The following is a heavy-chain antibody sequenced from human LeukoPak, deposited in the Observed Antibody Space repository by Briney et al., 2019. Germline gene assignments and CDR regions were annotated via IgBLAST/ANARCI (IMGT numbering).Heavy chain of an antibody. D-gene: IGHD3-10*01. V-gene: IGHV3-66*02. J-gene: IGHJ6*03. CDR2: FYSGGYT. CDR3: ARGEYYYYYYMDV. CDR1: RFTVSSNY. Sequence: GGSLRLSCAASRFTVSSNYMSWIRQAPGKGLEGVSIFYSGGYTYYADSVKGRFTISRDNYKNTLYLQMNSLRAEDTAVYYCARGEYYYYYYMDVWGRGTTVTVSS.